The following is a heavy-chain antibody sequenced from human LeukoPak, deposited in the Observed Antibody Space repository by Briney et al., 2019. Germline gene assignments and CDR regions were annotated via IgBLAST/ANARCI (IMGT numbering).Heavy chain of an antibody. V-gene: IGHV3-20*04. Sequence: GGSLRLSCAASGFTFDDYAMNWVRQAPGKGLEWVSGINWNGGSTYYRDSVKGRFTISRDNAKNSLYLQMNSLRAEDTALYYCARVKGSGYRNSINYWGQGTLVTVSS. CDR2: INWNGGST. J-gene: IGHJ4*02. CDR1: GFTFDDYA. D-gene: IGHD3-3*01. CDR3: ARVKGSGYRNSINY.